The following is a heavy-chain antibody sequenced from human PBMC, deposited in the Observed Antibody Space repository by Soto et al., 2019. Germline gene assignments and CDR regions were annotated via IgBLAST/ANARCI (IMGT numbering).Heavy chain of an antibody. V-gene: IGHV4-61*08. CDR1: GGSISSGGYY. CDR2: IYYSGNT. Sequence: SETLSLTCTVSGGSISSGGYYWSWIRQYPGKGLEWIGYIYYSGNTNYNPSLKSQVTISVDTSKNQFSLKLTSVTAADTAVYYCARASPFYFDYWGQGALVTVSS. CDR3: ARASPFYFDY. J-gene: IGHJ4*02.